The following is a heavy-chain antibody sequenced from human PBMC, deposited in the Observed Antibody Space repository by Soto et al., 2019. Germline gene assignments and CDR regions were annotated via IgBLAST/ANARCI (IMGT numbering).Heavy chain of an antibody. CDR1: GFTFRNYA. V-gene: IGHV3-23*01. CDR3: AMVSNAVETTEVDY. J-gene: IGHJ4*02. Sequence: AGSLRLSCAASGFTFRNYAMTWVRQAPGKGLDWISSISANGCSTYYADSVKGRFTMSRDNSKNTLYVQMSSLRAEDTAVYYCAMVSNAVETTEVDYWGQGTLVTVSS. D-gene: IGHD6-19*01. CDR2: ISANGCST.